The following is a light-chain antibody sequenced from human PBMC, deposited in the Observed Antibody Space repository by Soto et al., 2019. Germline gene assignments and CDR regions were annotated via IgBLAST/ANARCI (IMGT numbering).Light chain of an antibody. CDR3: RQYNSYPWT. Sequence: DLQMTQSPSTLSASVGDRASITCRASQSISSRLAWYQQKPGKAPKLLIYKASSLESGVPSRFSGSGSGTEFTLTISTLQPDDFATYYCRQYNSYPWTFGQGTKVEIK. V-gene: IGKV1-5*03. CDR2: KAS. CDR1: QSISSR. J-gene: IGKJ1*01.